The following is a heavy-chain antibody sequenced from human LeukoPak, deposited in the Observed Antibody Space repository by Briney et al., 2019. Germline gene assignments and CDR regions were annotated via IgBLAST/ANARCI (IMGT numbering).Heavy chain of an antibody. CDR1: GGSFSGYY. CDR3: ARHLPPRYYDFWSGYPNAFDI. Sequence: PSETLSLTCAVYGGSFSGYYWSWIRQPPGKGLEWIGEINHSGSTNYNPSLKSRVTISVDTSKNQFSLKLSSVTAADTAVYYCARHLPPRYYDFWSGYPNAFDIWGQGTMVTVSS. D-gene: IGHD3-3*01. CDR2: INHSGST. V-gene: IGHV4-34*01. J-gene: IGHJ3*02.